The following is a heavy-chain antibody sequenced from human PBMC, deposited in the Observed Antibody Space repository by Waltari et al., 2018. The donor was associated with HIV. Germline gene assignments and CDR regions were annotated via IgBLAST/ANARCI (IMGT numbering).Heavy chain of an antibody. CDR1: GGSISSYY. CDR3: ARGDKYARKEQGFLSY. CDR2: IYYSGST. V-gene: IGHV4-59*01. Sequence: QVQLQESGPGLVKPSETLSLTCTVSGGSISSYYWSWIRQPPGKGLEWIGYIYYSGSTNYNPSLKSRVTISVDTSKNQFSLKLSSVTAADTAVYYCARGDKYARKEQGFLSYWGQGTLVTVSS. J-gene: IGHJ4*02. D-gene: IGHD2-8*01.